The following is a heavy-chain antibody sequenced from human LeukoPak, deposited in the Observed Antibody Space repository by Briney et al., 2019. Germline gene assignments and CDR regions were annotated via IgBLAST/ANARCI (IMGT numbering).Heavy chain of an antibody. CDR2: INPNSGGT. CDR3: ARVLGYSYGYGFDY. Sequence: ASVKVSCKASGYTFTGYYMHWVRQAPGQGLEWMGWINPNSGGTNYAQKFQGRVTMTRDTSISTAYMELSRLRSDDTAVYYCARVLGYSYGYGFDYWGQGTLVTVSS. CDR1: GYTFTGYY. D-gene: IGHD5-18*01. V-gene: IGHV1-2*02. J-gene: IGHJ4*02.